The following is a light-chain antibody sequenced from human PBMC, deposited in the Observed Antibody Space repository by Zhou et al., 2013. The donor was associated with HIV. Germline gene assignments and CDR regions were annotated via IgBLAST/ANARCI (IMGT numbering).Light chain of an antibody. J-gene: IGKJ1*01. V-gene: IGKV1-5*03. CDR1: QSVSEW. CDR2: KTS. Sequence: IQMTQSPATVSASVGDKVTITCRASQSVSEWLAWYQQKAGKAPKLLIYKTSTLESGVSSRFSGSGSGTEFTLTITNLQAEDGATYFCQQYKNYPRTFGQGTKVEIK. CDR3: QQYKNYPRT.